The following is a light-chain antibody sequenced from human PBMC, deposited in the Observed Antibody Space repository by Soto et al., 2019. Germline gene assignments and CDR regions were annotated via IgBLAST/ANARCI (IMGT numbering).Light chain of an antibody. J-gene: IGKJ4*01. CDR1: QGISSY. CDR2: SAS. V-gene: IGKV1-9*01. CDR3: QQLDRYPPT. Sequence: DIQLTQSPSFLSASVGDRVTITCRASQGISSYLAWYQQKPGKAPKLLIYSASTLQSGVPARFSGSGSGTEFTLTISSLQPEDFATYSCQQLDRYPPTFGGGTKVEIK.